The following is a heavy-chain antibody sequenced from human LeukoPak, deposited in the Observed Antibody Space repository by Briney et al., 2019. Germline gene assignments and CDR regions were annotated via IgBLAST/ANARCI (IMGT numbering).Heavy chain of an antibody. CDR1: GGSISSYY. D-gene: IGHD3-10*01. CDR2: IYYTGST. CDR3: ARGGYYGSGNDFRFDP. J-gene: IGHJ5*02. V-gene: IGHV4-59*01. Sequence: ETLSLTCTVSGGSISSYYWSWIRQPPGKGLEWIGYIYYTGSTNYNPSLKSRVTISVETSKNQFSLKLKSVTAADTAVYYCARGGYYGSGNDFRFDPWGQGTLVTVSS.